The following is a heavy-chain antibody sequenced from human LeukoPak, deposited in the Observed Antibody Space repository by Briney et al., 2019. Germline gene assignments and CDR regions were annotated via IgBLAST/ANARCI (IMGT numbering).Heavy chain of an antibody. CDR3: AREVLEYYDSSGYYYYFDY. Sequence: SETLSLTCTVSGGSISSYYWSWIRQPAGKGLECIGRIYTSGSTNYNPSLKSRVTISVDKSKNQFSLKLSSVTAADTAVYYCAREVLEYYDSSGYYYYFDYWGQGTLVTVSS. CDR2: IYTSGST. J-gene: IGHJ4*02. V-gene: IGHV4-4*07. D-gene: IGHD3-22*01. CDR1: GGSISSYY.